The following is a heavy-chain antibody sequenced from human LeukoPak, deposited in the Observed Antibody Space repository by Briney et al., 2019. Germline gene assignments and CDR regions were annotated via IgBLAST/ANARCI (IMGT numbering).Heavy chain of an antibody. CDR2: ISGGGGST. V-gene: IGHV3-23*01. Sequence: PGGSLRLSCAASGFTFSIYAMSWVRQAPGKGLEWVSAISGGGGSTYYADSVKGRFAISRDNSKNTLYLQVSILGIEDTAVYYCARDQGTGYDFDAFDIWGHGTMVTVSS. CDR1: GFTFSIYA. D-gene: IGHD5-12*01. CDR3: ARDQGTGYDFDAFDI. J-gene: IGHJ3*02.